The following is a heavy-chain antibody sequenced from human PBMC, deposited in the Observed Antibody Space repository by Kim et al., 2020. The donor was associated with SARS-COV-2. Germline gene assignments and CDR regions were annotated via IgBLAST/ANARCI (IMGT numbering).Heavy chain of an antibody. Sequence: SETLSLTCAVSGDSINGHYWSWVRQPPGKGLEWMGFIYYTGSTNYNPSLMGRVAMSVDTSKKQFSLRLNSVTAADTAVYYCARYLVATHNFDYWGQGTLVTVSS. J-gene: IGHJ4*02. D-gene: IGHD5-12*01. CDR1: GDSINGHY. V-gene: IGHV4-59*08. CDR3: ARYLVATHNFDY. CDR2: IYYTGST.